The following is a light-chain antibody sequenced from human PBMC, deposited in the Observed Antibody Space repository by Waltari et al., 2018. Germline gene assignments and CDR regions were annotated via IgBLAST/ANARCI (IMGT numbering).Light chain of an antibody. J-gene: IGLJ1*01. CDR1: ELPRKY. CDR3: YSSDSTGLRV. CDR2: EDT. Sequence: YELTQPPSVSVSSGQTARITCSGHELPRKYAYWFQQKSGQAPRLVIYEDTKRPSGIPERFSGSSSGTVATLTITGAQVDDEADYYCYSSDSTGLRVFGGGTTVVVL. V-gene: IGLV3-10*01.